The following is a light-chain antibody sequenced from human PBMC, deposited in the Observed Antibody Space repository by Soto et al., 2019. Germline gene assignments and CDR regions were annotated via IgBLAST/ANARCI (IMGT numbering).Light chain of an antibody. J-gene: IGLJ2*01. V-gene: IGLV4-69*01. Sequence: QSVLTQSPSASASLGASVKLTCTLSSGHSSYVIAWHQQQPEKGPRYLMKLNSDGSHSKGDGVPDRFSGSSSGAERYLTISSLQSEDEADYYCQTWGTGIHVVFGGGTKLTVL. CDR1: SGHSSYV. CDR3: QTWGTGIHVV. CDR2: LNSDGSH.